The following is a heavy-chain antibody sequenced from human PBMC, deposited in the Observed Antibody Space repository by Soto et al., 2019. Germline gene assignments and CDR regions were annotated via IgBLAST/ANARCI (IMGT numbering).Heavy chain of an antibody. J-gene: IGHJ5*02. CDR2: ISTFNGNA. CDR1: GYTFSSNG. V-gene: IGHV1-18*04. CDR3: ARLHGYSSGWYDD. D-gene: IGHD6-19*01. Sequence: QVQLVQSGAEVKKPGASVKVSCKASGYTFSSNGVSWVRQAPGQGLEWMGWISTFNGNAHYAQKFQGRVTMTTDTSTNTAYMELTSLSSDDTAVYYCARLHGYSSGWYDDWGQGTLVTVSS.